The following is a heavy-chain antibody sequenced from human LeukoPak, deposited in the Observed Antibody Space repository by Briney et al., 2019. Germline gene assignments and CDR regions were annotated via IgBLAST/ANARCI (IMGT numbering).Heavy chain of an antibody. CDR3: ARDRAVATIGGVDY. D-gene: IGHD5-12*01. CDR1: GYTFTSYA. Sequence: GASVKVSCKASGYTFTSYAMHWVRQAPGQRLEWMGWINAGNGNTKYSQEFQGRVTMTRDTSISTAYMELSRLRSDDTAVYYCARDRAVATIGGVDYWGQGTLVTVSS. V-gene: IGHV1-3*01. J-gene: IGHJ4*02. CDR2: INAGNGNT.